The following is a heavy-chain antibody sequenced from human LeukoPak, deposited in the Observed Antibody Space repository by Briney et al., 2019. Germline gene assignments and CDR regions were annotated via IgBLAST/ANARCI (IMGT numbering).Heavy chain of an antibody. D-gene: IGHD3-10*01. J-gene: IGHJ4*02. CDR3: ARTWFGEYSPPDY. CDR2: IYYSGST. Sequence: SETLSLTCTVSGGSISSYYWSWIRQPPGKGLEWIGYIYYSGSTNYNPSLKSRVTISVDTSKNQFSLKLCSVTAADTAVYYCARTWFGEYSPPDYWGQGTLVTVSS. CDR1: GGSISSYY. V-gene: IGHV4-59*01.